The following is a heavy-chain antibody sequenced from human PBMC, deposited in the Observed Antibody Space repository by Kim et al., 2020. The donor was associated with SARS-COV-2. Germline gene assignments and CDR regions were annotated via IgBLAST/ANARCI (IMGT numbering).Heavy chain of an antibody. CDR3: ARRHNGGSYNDY. CDR1: GGSITAYY. J-gene: IGHJ4*02. Sequence: SETLSLTCTVSGGSITAYYWSWIRQPPGKGLEWIGYISYTGTTNYNPSLKSRVTISIDTSKNQFSLKLSSVTAVDTAVYFCARRHNGGSYNDYWGQGILVTSPQ. V-gene: IGHV4-59*13. D-gene: IGHD3-16*01. CDR2: ISYTGTT.